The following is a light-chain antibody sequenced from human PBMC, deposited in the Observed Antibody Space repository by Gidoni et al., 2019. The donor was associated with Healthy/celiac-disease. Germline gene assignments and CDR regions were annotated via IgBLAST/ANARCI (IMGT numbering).Light chain of an antibody. V-gene: IGKV3-20*01. J-gene: IGKJ4*01. CDR3: QQYGSSPPHT. CDR2: GAS. CDR1: QSVSSSY. Sequence: EIVLPQSPGTLSLSPGERATLSCRASQSVSSSYLAWYQQKPGQAPRLLIYGASSRATGIPDRFSGSGSGTDFTLTISRLEPEDFAVYYCQQYGSSPPHTFGGGTKVEIK.